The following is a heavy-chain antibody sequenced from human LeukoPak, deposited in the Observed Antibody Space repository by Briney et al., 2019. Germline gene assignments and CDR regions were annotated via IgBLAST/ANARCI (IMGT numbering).Heavy chain of an antibody. J-gene: IGHJ4*02. Sequence: GGSLRLSCAASGFTFSRYWMSWVRQAPGKGLEWVANINQDGSEKYYVDSVKGRFTISRDNAKNSLFPQMSSLRAEDTAVYYCARARGADYWGQGTLVTVSS. CDR1: GFTFSRYW. D-gene: IGHD3-10*01. V-gene: IGHV3-7*04. CDR3: ARARGADY. CDR2: INQDGSEK.